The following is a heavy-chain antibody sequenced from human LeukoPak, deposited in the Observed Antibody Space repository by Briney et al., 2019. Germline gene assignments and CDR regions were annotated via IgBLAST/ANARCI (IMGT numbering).Heavy chain of an antibody. V-gene: IGHV3-21*01. CDR3: ARAQEYPPYYYHMDV. CDR2: ISSSSSYI. Sequence: GGSLRLSCAASGFTFSSYSMNWVRQAPGKGLEWVSSISSSSSYIYYADSVKGRFTISRDNAKNSLYLQMNSLRAEDTAVYYCARAQEYPPYYYHMDVWGKGTTVTVSS. CDR1: GFTFSSYS. D-gene: IGHD2-2*01. J-gene: IGHJ6*03.